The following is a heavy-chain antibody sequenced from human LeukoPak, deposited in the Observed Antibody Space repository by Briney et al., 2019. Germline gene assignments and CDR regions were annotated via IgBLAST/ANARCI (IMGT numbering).Heavy chain of an antibody. D-gene: IGHD4-11*01. V-gene: IGHV4-34*01. CDR1: GGSFSGYY. J-gene: IGHJ4*02. CDR3: ARGDDYGNLGDDY. Sequence: SETLSLTCAVYGGSFSGYYWSWIRQPPGKGLEWIGEINHSGSTNYNPSLKSRVTISVDTSKNQFSLKLSSVTAADTAVYYCARGDDYGNLGDDYWGQGTLVTVSS. CDR2: INHSGST.